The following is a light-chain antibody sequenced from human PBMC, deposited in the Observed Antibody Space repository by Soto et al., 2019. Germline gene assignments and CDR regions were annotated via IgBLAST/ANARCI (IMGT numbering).Light chain of an antibody. V-gene: IGKV3-15*01. J-gene: IGKJ2*01. CDR2: GAS. Sequence: EIVMTQSPATLSVSPGERATLSCRASQSVNSNLAWYQQKPGHSPRLLIYGASTRVTGIPARSSGSGSGTEFTLTISSLQSEDFAIYYCQQHNSWPPVFGQGTKLEIK. CDR3: QQHNSWPPV. CDR1: QSVNSN.